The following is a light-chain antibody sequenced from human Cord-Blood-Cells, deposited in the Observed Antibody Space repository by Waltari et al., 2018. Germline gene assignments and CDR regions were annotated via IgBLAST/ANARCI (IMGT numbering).Light chain of an antibody. CDR1: ALPKQY. Sequence: SYELTQPPSVSVSPGQTARITCSGDALPKQYAYWYQQKPGQAPVLVIYKDSERPSGIHERFSGSSSGTTVTLTISGVQAEDEADYCCQSADSSCTYVVFGGVTKLTVL. V-gene: IGLV3-25*02. J-gene: IGLJ2*01. CDR2: KDS. CDR3: QSADSSCTYVV.